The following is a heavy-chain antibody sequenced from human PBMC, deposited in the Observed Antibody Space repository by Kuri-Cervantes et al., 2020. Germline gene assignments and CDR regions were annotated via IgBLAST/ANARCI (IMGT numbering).Heavy chain of an antibody. CDR2: IYWDDDK. CDR3: ALSRYSGYDGRVYFDY. D-gene: IGHD5-12*01. Sequence: SGPTLVKPTQTLTLTCTFSGFSLSTSGVGVGWIRQPPGKALEWLALIYWDDDKRYSPSLMGSLTITKDTSKNQVVLTMTNMDPVDTATYYCALSRYSGYDGRVYFDYWGQGILVTVSS. CDR1: GFSLSTSGVG. J-gene: IGHJ4*02. V-gene: IGHV2-5*02.